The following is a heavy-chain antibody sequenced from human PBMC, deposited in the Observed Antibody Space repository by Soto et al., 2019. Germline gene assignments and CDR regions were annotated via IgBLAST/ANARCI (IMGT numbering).Heavy chain of an antibody. Sequence: SETLSLTCAVYGGSFSGHYWSWIRQPPGKGLEWIGEINHSGSINYNPSLKSRVTISVDRSKKQFSLRLSSVTAADTAVYYCARGFQDGGSISCYAIFDDWGQGTLVTVSS. CDR2: INHSGSI. J-gene: IGHJ4*02. CDR1: GGSFSGHY. V-gene: IGHV4-34*01. D-gene: IGHD2-2*01. CDR3: ARGFQDGGSISCYAIFDD.